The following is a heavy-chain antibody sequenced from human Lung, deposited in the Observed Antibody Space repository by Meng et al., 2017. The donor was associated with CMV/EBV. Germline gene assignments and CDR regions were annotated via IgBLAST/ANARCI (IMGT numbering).Heavy chain of an antibody. CDR3: TRPGWERSTGVWFDP. D-gene: IGHD1-26*01. V-gene: IGHV3-73*01. CDR2: IRSKANSYAT. CDR1: FIFSGSA. J-gene: IGHJ5*02. Sequence: FIFSGSAMHWVRQASGKGLEWVGRIRSKANSYATAYAASVKGRFTISRDDSKNTAYLQMNSLKTEDTAVYYCTRPGWERSTGVWFDPWGQGTLVTVSS.